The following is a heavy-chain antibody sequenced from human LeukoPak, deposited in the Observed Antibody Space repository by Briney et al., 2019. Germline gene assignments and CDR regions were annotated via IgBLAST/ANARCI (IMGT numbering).Heavy chain of an antibody. V-gene: IGHV3-9*01. CDR1: GFTFDDYA. CDR2: ISWNSGSI. Sequence: PGGSLRLSCAASGFTFDDYAMHWVRQAPGKGLEWVSGISWNSGSIGYADSVKGRFTVSRDNSKNTLLLQMNSLRAEDTAVYYCAKDGGLWVSAHWGDSWGRGTLVTVSS. CDR3: AKDGGLWVSAHWGDS. D-gene: IGHD7-27*01. J-gene: IGHJ4*02.